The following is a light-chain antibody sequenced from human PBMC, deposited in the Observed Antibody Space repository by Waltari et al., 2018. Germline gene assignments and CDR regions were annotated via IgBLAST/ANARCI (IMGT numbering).Light chain of an antibody. CDR1: STDVGGYNY. V-gene: IGLV2-11*01. J-gene: IGLJ1*01. CDR2: DVT. Sequence: QSALTQPRSVSGSLGQSVAISCTGTSTDVGGYNYFSCYQQHPAKAPKIIIYDVTKRPSGVPDEFSGSKSGNTASLTISGLQPEHEANYYCFSYAGSDTYVFGTGTEVTVL. CDR3: FSYAGSDTYV.